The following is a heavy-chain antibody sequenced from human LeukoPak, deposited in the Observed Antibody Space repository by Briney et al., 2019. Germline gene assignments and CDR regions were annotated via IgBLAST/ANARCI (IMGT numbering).Heavy chain of an antibody. CDR2: ISYGGSNK. Sequence: GGSLRLSCAASGFTFSSCGMHWVRQAPGKGLEWVAVISYGGSNKYYADSVKGRITISRDNSKNTLFLEMNSLRAEDTAVYYCVVGGSPGYWGQGTLVTVSS. CDR1: GFTFSSCG. J-gene: IGHJ4*02. D-gene: IGHD1-26*01. CDR3: VVGGSPGY. V-gene: IGHV3-30*03.